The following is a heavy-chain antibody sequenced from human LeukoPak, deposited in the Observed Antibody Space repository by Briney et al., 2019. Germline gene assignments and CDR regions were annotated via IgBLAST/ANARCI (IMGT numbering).Heavy chain of an antibody. V-gene: IGHV3-66*01. D-gene: IGHD1-14*01. CDR3: ARDLRTRSDYYYYGMDV. J-gene: IGHJ6*02. Sequence: GGSLRLSCAASGFTVSSNYMSWVRQAPGKGLEGVSLIYSGGSTYYADSVKGRFTISRDNSKNTLYLQMNSLRAEDTAVYYCARDLRTRSDYYYYGMDVWGQGTTVTVSS. CDR2: IYSGGST. CDR1: GFTVSSNY.